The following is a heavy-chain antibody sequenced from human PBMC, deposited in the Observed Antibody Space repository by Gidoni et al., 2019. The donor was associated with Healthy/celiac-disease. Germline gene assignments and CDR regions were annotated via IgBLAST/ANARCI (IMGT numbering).Heavy chain of an antibody. Sequence: EVQLVESGGGLVQPGGSLRLSCAASGFTFISYAMSWVRQAPGKGLEWVSAISGSGGSTYYADSVKGRFTISRDNSKNTLYLQMNSLRAEDTAVYYCAKTPIVVVTAIGNWFDPWGQGTLVTVSS. D-gene: IGHD2-21*02. V-gene: IGHV3-23*04. J-gene: IGHJ5*02. CDR2: ISGSGGST. CDR1: GFTFISYA. CDR3: AKTPIVVVTAIGNWFDP.